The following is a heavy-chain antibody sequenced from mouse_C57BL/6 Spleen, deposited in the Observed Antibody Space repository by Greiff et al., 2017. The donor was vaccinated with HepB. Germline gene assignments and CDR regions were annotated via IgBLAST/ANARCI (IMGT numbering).Heavy chain of an antibody. CDR1: GYSFTGYY. J-gene: IGHJ3*01. CDR2: INPSTGGT. V-gene: IGHV1-42*01. Sequence: EVKLQESGPELVKPGASVKISCKASGYSFTGYYMNWVKQSPEKSLVWIGEINPSTGGTTYNQKFKAKATLTVDKSSSTAYMQLKSLTSEDSAVYYCADYDVAYWGQGTLVTVSA. CDR3: ADYDVAY. D-gene: IGHD2-4*01.